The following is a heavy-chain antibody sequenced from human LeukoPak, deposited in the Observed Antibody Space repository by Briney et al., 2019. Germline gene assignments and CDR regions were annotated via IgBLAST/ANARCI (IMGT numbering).Heavy chain of an antibody. D-gene: IGHD3-10*01. Sequence: GGSLRLSCAASGFTFSSYEMNWVRQAPGKGLEWVSYISSSGSTIYYADSVKGRFTISRGNAKNSLYLQMNSLRAEDTAVYYCARDHRRFPRFGELLAPSYYYYYGMDVWGQGTTVTVSS. V-gene: IGHV3-48*03. J-gene: IGHJ6*02. CDR3: ARDHRRFPRFGELLAPSYYYYYGMDV. CDR2: ISSSGSTI. CDR1: GFTFSSYE.